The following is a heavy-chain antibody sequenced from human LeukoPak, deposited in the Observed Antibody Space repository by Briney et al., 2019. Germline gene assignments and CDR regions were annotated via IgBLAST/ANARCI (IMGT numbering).Heavy chain of an antibody. Sequence: PGRSLRLSCAASGFTFSSYAMHWVRQAPGQGLEWMGRIIPIFGIANYAQKFQGRVTITADKSTSTAYMELSSLRSEDTAVYYCARDSGYGSGSYYSSGFDPWGQGTLVTVSS. V-gene: IGHV1-69*04. CDR2: IIPIFGIA. D-gene: IGHD3-10*01. CDR1: GFTFSSYA. CDR3: ARDSGYGSGSYYSSGFDP. J-gene: IGHJ5*02.